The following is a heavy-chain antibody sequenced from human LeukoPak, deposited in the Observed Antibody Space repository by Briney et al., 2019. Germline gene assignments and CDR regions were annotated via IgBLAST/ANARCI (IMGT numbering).Heavy chain of an antibody. J-gene: IGHJ4*02. CDR1: GYSFTSYG. CDR3: ARRYSSGCDY. D-gene: IGHD6-19*01. CDR2: FYPGDFYT. V-gene: IGHV5-51*01. Sequence: GGSLKISLKSFGYSFTSYGSGWVRQMPGKGRGWMLIFYPGDFYTRYSPSFHRQVTIPAEKSITTAYLQWSSLKASDTAMYYCARRYSSGCDYWGQGTLVTVSS.